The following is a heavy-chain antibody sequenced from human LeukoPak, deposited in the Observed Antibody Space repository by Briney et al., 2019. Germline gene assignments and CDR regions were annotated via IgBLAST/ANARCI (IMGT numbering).Heavy chain of an antibody. J-gene: IGHJ4*02. D-gene: IGHD5-12*01. V-gene: IGHV3-30*04. CDR1: GFTFSSYA. CDR3: ARERATSFDY. CDR2: ISYDGSNK. Sequence: GESLRLSCAASGFTFSSYAMHWVRQAPGKGLEWVAVISYDGSNKYYADSVKGRFTISRDNSKNTLYLQMNSLRAEDTAVYYCARERATSFDYWGQGTLVTVSS.